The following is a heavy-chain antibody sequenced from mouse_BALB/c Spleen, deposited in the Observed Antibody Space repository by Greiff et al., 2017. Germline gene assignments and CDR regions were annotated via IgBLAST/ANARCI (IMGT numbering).Heavy chain of an antibody. CDR3: ARHKDGYFDY. J-gene: IGHJ2*01. CDR1: GFAFSSYD. V-gene: IGHV5-12-1*01. CDR2: ISSGGGST. D-gene: IGHD2-3*01. Sequence: EVQRVESGGGLVKPGGSLKLSCAASGFAFSSYDMSWVRQTPEKRLEWVAYISSGGGSTYYPDTVKGRFTISRDNAKNTLYLQMSSLKSEDTAMYYCARHKDGYFDYWGQGTTLTVSS.